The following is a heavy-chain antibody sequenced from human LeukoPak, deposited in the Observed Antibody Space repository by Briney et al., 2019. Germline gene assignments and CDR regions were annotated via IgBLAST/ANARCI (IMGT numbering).Heavy chain of an antibody. V-gene: IGHV3-21*04. CDR2: ISSSGRYI. CDR1: GFTFSTYS. Sequence: GGSLRLSCVASGFTFSTYSMNWVRQAPGKGLEWVSFISSSGRYIYFADSVKGRFTISRDNAKNSLYLQMNSLRAEDTAVYYCAKDSPGGLILLYDAFDIWGQGTMVTVSS. J-gene: IGHJ3*02. CDR3: AKDSPGGLILLYDAFDI. D-gene: IGHD3-16*01.